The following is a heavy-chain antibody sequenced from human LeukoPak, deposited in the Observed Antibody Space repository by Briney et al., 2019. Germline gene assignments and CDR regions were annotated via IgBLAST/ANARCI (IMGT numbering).Heavy chain of an antibody. J-gene: IGHJ5*02. D-gene: IGHD2-8*02. Sequence: GGSLRLSCAASGFTFSNYAMTWVRQAPGKGLEWVSGISGGGGDTYYADSVKGRFTISRDNSKKTVHLQMSSLRAEDTAVYYCAKGGRDTGGNWFDPWGQGTLVTVSS. CDR3: AKGGRDTGGNWFDP. CDR2: ISGGGGDT. CDR1: GFTFSNYA. V-gene: IGHV3-23*01.